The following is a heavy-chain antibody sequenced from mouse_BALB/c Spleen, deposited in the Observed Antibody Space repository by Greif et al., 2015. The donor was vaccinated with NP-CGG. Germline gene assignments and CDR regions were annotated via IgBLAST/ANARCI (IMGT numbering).Heavy chain of an antibody. CDR2: IRNKANGYTT. J-gene: IGHJ2*02. Sequence: EVHLVESGGGLVQPGGSLRLSCATSGVTFTDYYMSWVRQPPGKALEWLGFIRNKANGYTTEYSASVKGRITISRDNSQSIHYLQMNALRAEDSATYYCAREYGNYFDYWGQGTSLTVSA. CDR3: AREYGNYFDY. D-gene: IGHD2-10*02. CDR1: GVTFTDYY. V-gene: IGHV7-3*02.